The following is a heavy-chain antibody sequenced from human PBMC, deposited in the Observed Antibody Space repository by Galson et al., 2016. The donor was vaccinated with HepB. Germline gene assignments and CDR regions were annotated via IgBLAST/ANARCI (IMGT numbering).Heavy chain of an antibody. V-gene: IGHV4-4*02. J-gene: IGHJ4*02. CDR3: ARALTPWGTYRSFDY. D-gene: IGHD3-16*02. Sequence: ETLSLTCAVSGGSMSTNNWWSWVRQPPGKGLEWIGEIYHSGSTNYNPSLKSRVTISVDESKKQFSLRLRSVTAADTAVYYCARALTPWGTYRSFDYWGQGTLVTVSS. CDR1: GGSMSTNNW. CDR2: IYHSGST.